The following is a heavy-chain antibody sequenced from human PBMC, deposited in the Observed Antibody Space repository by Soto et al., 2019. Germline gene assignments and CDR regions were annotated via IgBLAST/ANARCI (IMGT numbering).Heavy chain of an antibody. Sequence: QVTLKESGPVLVKPTETLTLTCTVSGFSLSNTRMGVSWIRQPPGKALQWLAHIFSNDDKFYSTSLSSRLTLSKDTSKSRVVFTMTNMDPVDTATYYCARIERPQTNWYFDFWGRGTLVAVSS. J-gene: IGHJ2*01. CDR1: GFSLSNTRMG. CDR2: IFSNDDK. V-gene: IGHV2-26*01. D-gene: IGHD1-7*01. CDR3: ARIERPQTNWYFDF.